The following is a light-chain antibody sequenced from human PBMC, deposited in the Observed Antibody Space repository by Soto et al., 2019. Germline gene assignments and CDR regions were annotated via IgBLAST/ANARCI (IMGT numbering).Light chain of an antibody. V-gene: IGKV3-15*01. CDR1: QSVSRK. CDR2: GAS. Sequence: EIVLTQSPGTLSVSPGERDTLACRASQSVSRKLAWYQQKPGQAPRLLFYGASTGATGIPARFSGSGSETEFTRSISSLQSEDFAVYYCQQYNNWPGTFGQGTKVELK. CDR3: QQYNNWPGT. J-gene: IGKJ1*01.